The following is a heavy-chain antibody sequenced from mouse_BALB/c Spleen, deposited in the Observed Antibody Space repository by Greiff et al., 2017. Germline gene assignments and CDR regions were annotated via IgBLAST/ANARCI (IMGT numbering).Heavy chain of an antibody. D-gene: IGHD1-1*01. CDR3: ARNEAPYYGSSYGFAY. Sequence: QVQLKESGPGLVAPSQSLSITCTVSGFSLSRYSVHWVRQPPGKGLEWLGMIWGGGSTDYNSALKSRLSISKDNSKSQVFLKMNSLQTDDTAMYYCARNEAPYYGSSYGFAYWGQGTLVTVSA. CDR2: IWGGGST. J-gene: IGHJ3*01. CDR1: GFSLSRYS. V-gene: IGHV2-6-4*01.